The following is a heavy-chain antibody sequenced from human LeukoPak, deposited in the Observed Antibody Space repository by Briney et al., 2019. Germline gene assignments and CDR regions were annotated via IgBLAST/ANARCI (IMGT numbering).Heavy chain of an antibody. CDR3: AKDPTWSYYYYGMDV. CDR1: GFTFDDYT. Sequence: GGSLRLSCAASGFTFDDYTMHWVRQAPGKGLEWVSGISWNSGSIGYADSVKGRFTISRDNAKNSLYLQMNSLRAEDTALYYCAKDPTWSYYYYGMDVWGQGTTVTVSS. V-gene: IGHV3-9*01. D-gene: IGHD3-3*01. J-gene: IGHJ6*02. CDR2: ISWNSGSI.